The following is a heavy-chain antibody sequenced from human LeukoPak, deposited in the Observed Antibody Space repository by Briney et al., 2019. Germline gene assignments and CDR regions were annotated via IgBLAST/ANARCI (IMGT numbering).Heavy chain of an antibody. V-gene: IGHV3-23*01. CDR1: GFTFSSYS. Sequence: PGGSLRLSCAASGFTFSSYSMNWVRQAPGKGLEWVSAISGSGGSTYYADSVKGRFTISRDNSKNTLYLQMNSLRAEDTALYYCARVGIYGDYGRYFDYWGQGTLVTVSS. CDR2: ISGSGGST. CDR3: ARVGIYGDYGRYFDY. D-gene: IGHD4-17*01. J-gene: IGHJ4*02.